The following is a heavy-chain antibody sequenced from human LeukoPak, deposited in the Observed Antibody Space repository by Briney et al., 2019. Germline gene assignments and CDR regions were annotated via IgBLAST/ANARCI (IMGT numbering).Heavy chain of an antibody. D-gene: IGHD3-22*01. V-gene: IGHV1-69*06. CDR1: GYTFTSYG. J-gene: IGHJ4*02. Sequence: SVKVSCKASGYTFTSYGISWVRQAPGQGLEWMGGIIPIFGTANYAQKFQGRVTMTEDTSTDTAYMELSSLRSEDTAVYYCASPYYYDSSGYYPWGYWGQGTLVTVSS. CDR3: ASPYYYDSSGYYPWGY. CDR2: IIPIFGTA.